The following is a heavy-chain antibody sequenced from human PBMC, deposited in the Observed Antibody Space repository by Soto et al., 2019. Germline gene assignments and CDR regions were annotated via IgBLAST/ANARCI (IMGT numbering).Heavy chain of an antibody. D-gene: IGHD3-22*01. V-gene: IGHV3-23*01. Sequence: PGGSLRLSCAASGFTFSNYAMSWVRQAPGKGLEWVSTITGSGSTTYYADSVKGRFTVSRDNSKNTLYLQMNSLRAEDTAIYFCAKLSTYDYHNNADRSFDGWGQGTLVTVSS. J-gene: IGHJ4*02. CDR3: AKLSTYDYHNNADRSFDG. CDR2: ITGSGSTT. CDR1: GFTFSNYA.